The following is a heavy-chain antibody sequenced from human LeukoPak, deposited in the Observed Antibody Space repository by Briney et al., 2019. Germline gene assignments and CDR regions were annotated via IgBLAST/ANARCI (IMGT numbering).Heavy chain of an antibody. J-gene: IGHJ4*02. CDR3: AKGKWYSGTYHFDY. CDR1: GFTFNDYA. D-gene: IGHD1-26*01. V-gene: IGHV3-9*01. Sequence: PGGSLRLSCAASGFTFNDYAMHWVRQAPGKGLEWVSGISWNSDIIGYADSVKGRFTISRDNAKNSLYLQMNSLRAEDTALYYCAKGKWYSGTYHFDYWGQGTLVTVSS. CDR2: ISWNSDII.